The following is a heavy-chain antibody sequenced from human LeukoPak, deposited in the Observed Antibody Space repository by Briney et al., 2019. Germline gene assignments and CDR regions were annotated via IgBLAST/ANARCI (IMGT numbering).Heavy chain of an antibody. V-gene: IGHV3-21*01. J-gene: IGHJ4*02. Sequence: PRGSLRLSCAASGFTFSSYSMNWVRQAPGKGLEWVSSISSSSSYIYYADSVKGRFTISRDNAKNSLYLQMNSLRAEDTAVYYCARDTSSYFDYWGQGTLVTVSS. CDR2: ISSSSSYI. CDR1: GFTFSSYS. CDR3: ARDTSSYFDY.